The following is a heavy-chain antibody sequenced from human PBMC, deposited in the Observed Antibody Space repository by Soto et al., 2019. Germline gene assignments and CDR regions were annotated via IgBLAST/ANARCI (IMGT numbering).Heavy chain of an antibody. V-gene: IGHV4-34*01. D-gene: IGHD4-17*01. CDR2: INHSGST. CDR3: ARGNTVTTYGTYYYYGMDV. CDR1: GGSFSGYY. Sequence: PSETLSLTCAVYGGSFSGYYWSWIRQPPGKGLEWIGEINHSGSTNYNPSLKSRVTISVDTSKNQFSLKLSSVTAADTAVYYCARGNTVTTYGTYYYYGMDVWGQGTTVTVSS. J-gene: IGHJ6*02.